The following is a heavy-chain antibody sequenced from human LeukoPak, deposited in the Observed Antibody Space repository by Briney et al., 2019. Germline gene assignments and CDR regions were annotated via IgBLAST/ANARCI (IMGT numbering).Heavy chain of an antibody. J-gene: IGHJ3*02. CDR2: IYPGDSDT. V-gene: IGHV5-51*01. D-gene: IGHD2-2*01. CDR1: GYSFTSYW. Sequence: GESLKISCKGSGYSFTSYWIGWVRQMPGKGLEWMGIIYPGDSDTRYSPSFQGQVTISADKSISTAYLQWSSLKASDTAMYYCARRLWLGYCSSTSCSDAFDIWGQGTMVTVSS. CDR3: ARRLWLGYCSSTSCSDAFDI.